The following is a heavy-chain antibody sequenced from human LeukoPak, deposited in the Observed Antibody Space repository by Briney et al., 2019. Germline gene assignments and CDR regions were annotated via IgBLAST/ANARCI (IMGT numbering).Heavy chain of an antibody. CDR1: GYTFTGYY. CDR3: ARASYSSGWYYYYGMDV. CDR2: INPNSGGT. V-gene: IGHV1-2*06. J-gene: IGHJ6*02. Sequence: ASVTVSCTASGYTFTGYYMHWVRQAPGQGLEWMGRINPNSGGTNYAQKFQGRVTMTRDTSISTAYMELSRLRSDDTAVYYCARASYSSGWYYYYGMDVWGQGTTVTVSS. D-gene: IGHD6-19*01.